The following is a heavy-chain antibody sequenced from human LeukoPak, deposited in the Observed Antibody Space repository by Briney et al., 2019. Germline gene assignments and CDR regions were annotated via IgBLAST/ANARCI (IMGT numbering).Heavy chain of an antibody. Sequence: PGGSLRLSCAASGFTFSSYSMNWVRQAPGKGLEWVSSISSSSSFKYHADSVKGRFTISRDNAKNSLYLQMNSLRAEDTVVYYCARGSLAVAGTGVDYWGQGTLVTVSS. CDR2: ISSSSSFK. D-gene: IGHD6-19*01. J-gene: IGHJ4*02. CDR1: GFTFSSYS. CDR3: ARGSLAVAGTGVDY. V-gene: IGHV3-21*01.